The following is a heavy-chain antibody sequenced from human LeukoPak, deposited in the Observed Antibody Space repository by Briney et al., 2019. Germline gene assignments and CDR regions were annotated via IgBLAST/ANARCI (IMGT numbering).Heavy chain of an antibody. CDR1: GFTFSSYA. CDR2: ISYDGSNK. CDR3: ARDSGLLRRNHPFWID. Sequence: GRSLRLSCAASGFTFSSYAMHWVRQAPGKGLEWVAVISYDGSNKYYADSVKGRFTISRDNSKNTLYLQMNNLRAEDTAVYYCARDSGLLRRNHPFWIDWGQGTLVTVSS. J-gene: IGHJ4*02. V-gene: IGHV3-30*04. D-gene: IGHD1-14*01.